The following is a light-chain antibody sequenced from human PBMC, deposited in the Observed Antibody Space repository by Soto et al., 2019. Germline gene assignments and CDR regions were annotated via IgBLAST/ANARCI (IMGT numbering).Light chain of an antibody. CDR3: QRTYSVPFT. V-gene: IGKV1-39*01. Sequence: DIQMTQSPSSLSASVGDRVTITCRASQSISSYLSWYQQKPGKAPKLLIYGASILQSGVPSRFSGSGSGTDFTLIISSLQAEDFATYYCQRTYSVPFTFGPGTKVDIK. CDR1: QSISSY. J-gene: IGKJ3*01. CDR2: GAS.